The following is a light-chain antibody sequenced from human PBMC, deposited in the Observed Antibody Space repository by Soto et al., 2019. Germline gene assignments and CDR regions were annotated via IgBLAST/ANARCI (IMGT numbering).Light chain of an antibody. V-gene: IGKV4-1*01. Sequence: DIVMTQSPDSLSVSLGERATINCKPSQTLLYSSNNKNYLAWFQQKPGQPPKLLIYWASTRNSGVPDRFSGSGSGTDFTLTISGLQAEDLAIYYCQQYYSVPVTFGQGTRLEIK. CDR2: WAS. CDR3: QQYYSVPVT. CDR1: QTLLYSSNNKNY. J-gene: IGKJ5*01.